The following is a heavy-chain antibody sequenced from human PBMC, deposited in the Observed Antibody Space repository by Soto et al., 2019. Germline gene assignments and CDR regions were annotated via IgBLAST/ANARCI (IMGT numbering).Heavy chain of an antibody. CDR2: IYYSGSA. CDR1: GGSISSYD. J-gene: IGHJ4*02. CDR3: GRDDAAAGREAFDY. Sequence: LETLPLTCTGAGGSISSYDWSWFRQPPGKGLEWIGYIYYSGSANYNPSLKSRFTISRDNAKNTVYLQMNSLRAEDTAMYFCGRDDAAAGREAFDYWGQGTLVTVSS. D-gene: IGHD6-13*01. V-gene: IGHV4-59*12.